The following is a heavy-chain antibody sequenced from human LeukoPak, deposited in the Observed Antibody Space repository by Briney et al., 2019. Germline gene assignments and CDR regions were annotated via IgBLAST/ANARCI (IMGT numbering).Heavy chain of an antibody. Sequence: GGSLRLSCEASGFIFSSYWMHWVRQVPGKGLVWVSRINSDGSSTTYADFVKGRFTISRDNAKNTLYLQMNSLRAEDTAVYYCARDGYCSSGTCYGKDYWGQGTLVTVSS. CDR3: ARDGYCSSGTCYGKDY. D-gene: IGHD2-2*03. J-gene: IGHJ4*02. CDR2: INSDGSST. V-gene: IGHV3-74*01. CDR1: GFIFSSYW.